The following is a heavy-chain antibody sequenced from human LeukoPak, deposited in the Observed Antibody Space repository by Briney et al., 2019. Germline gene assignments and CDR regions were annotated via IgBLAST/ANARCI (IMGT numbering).Heavy chain of an antibody. CDR1: GGSFSDYY. CDR3: ARGHYGMDA. V-gene: IGHV3-11*01. J-gene: IGHJ6*02. Sequence: LSLTCAVYGGSFSDYYMSWIRQTPGKGLEWVSYLSSSETDIYYADSVRGRFTISRDNARHSVYLQMNSLRAEDTAVYYCARGHYGMDAWGQGTTVTVSS. CDR2: LSSSETDI.